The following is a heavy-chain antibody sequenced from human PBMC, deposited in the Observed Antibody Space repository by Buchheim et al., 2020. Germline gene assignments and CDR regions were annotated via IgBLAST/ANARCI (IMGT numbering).Heavy chain of an antibody. J-gene: IGHJ4*02. CDR2: INHSGGT. Sequence: QVQLQQWGTRLLKPSETLSLTCAVYGGSFSVYYWSWIRQPPGKGLEWIGEINHSGGTNYNPSLKSRVTISVDTSKNQFSLKLSSVTAADTAVYYCATRAYWGQG. CDR1: GGSFSVYY. CDR3: ATRAY. V-gene: IGHV4-34*01.